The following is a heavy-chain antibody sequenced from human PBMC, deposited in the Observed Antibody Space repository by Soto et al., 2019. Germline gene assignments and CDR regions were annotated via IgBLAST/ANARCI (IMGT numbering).Heavy chain of an antibody. CDR2: INGDGTSI. D-gene: IGHD2-8*01. V-gene: IGHV3-74*01. J-gene: IGHJ5*02. CDR1: GFTFTSHW. CDR3: AREIIELMGAIRWFDP. Sequence: EVQLVESGGGLVQPGGSLRLSCAASGFTFTSHWMHWVRQAQGKGPVWVSRINGDGTSISYADSVKGRFTISRDNAKNTLYLQMNSLRAEDTAVYYCAREIIELMGAIRWFDPWGQGTLVTVSS.